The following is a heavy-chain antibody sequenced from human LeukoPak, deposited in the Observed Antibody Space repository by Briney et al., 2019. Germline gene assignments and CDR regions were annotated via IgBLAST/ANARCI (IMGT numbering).Heavy chain of an antibody. CDR3: ASGSYYAGS. CDR1: GGSISSYY. J-gene: IGHJ5*02. Sequence: PSETLSLTCTVSGGSISSYYWSWIRQPPGKGLEWIGYIYYSGSTNYNPSLKSRVTISVDTSKNQFSLKLSSVTAADTAVYYCASGSYYAGSWGQGTLVTVSS. V-gene: IGHV4-59*01. CDR2: IYYSGST. D-gene: IGHD1-26*01.